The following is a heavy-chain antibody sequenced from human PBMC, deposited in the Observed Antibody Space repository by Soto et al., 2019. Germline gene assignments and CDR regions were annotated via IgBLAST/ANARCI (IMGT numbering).Heavy chain of an antibody. Sequence: EVQLVESGGGLVQPGGSLRLSCAASGFTFNTYWMHWVRQAPGKGLVWVSRINSDGSRTNYADSVKGRLTISRDSAKNTLYLQMNSLRAEDTAVYYCARGELTFYYYYMDVWGKGTTVTVSS. CDR2: INSDGSRT. D-gene: IGHD1-26*01. J-gene: IGHJ6*03. CDR1: GFTFNTYW. CDR3: ARGELTFYYYYMDV. V-gene: IGHV3-74*01.